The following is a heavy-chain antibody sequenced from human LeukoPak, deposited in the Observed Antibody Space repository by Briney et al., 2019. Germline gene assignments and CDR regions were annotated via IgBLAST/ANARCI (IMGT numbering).Heavy chain of an antibody. D-gene: IGHD4/OR15-4a*01. Sequence: KPSETLSLTCSVSGFSINSNYYWGWVRQPPGKGLEWIGTMYHSGDIFHNPSLKSRVTMSVDTSKNQFFVNLSSVTAADTAVYYCAGSWANLYYFDHWGQGALVTVSS. J-gene: IGHJ4*02. V-gene: IGHV4-38-2*01. CDR1: GFSINSNYY. CDR3: AGSWANLYYFDH. CDR2: MYHSGDI.